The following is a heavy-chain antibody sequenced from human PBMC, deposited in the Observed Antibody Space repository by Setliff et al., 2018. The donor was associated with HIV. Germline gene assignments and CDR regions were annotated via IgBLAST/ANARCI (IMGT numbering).Heavy chain of an antibody. J-gene: IGHJ4*02. CDR3: ARGSYTVRIDY. Sequence: KTSETLSLTCTVSGGSITSGSYYWSWIRQPAGKGLEWIGRIYSNGRTTHNPSPKSRVTISRDTSENQFSLRLSSVTAADTAVYYCARGSYTVRIDYWGQGTRVTVSS. CDR1: GGSITSGSYY. CDR2: IYSNGRT. V-gene: IGHV4-61*02. D-gene: IGHD3-10*01.